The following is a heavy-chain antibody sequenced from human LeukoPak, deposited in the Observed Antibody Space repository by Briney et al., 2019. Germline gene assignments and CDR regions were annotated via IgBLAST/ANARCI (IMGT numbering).Heavy chain of an antibody. CDR2: IRYDGSNK. V-gene: IGHV3-30*02. CDR1: GFTFSSYD. Sequence: GGSLRLSCAASGFTFSSYDMHWVRQAPGKGLEWVAFIRYDGSNKYYADSVKGRFTISRDNSKNTLYLQMNSLRAEDTAVYYCAKDTTPPVYYSSGPGDYWGQGTLVTVSS. D-gene: IGHD6-19*01. J-gene: IGHJ4*02. CDR3: AKDTTPPVYYSSGPGDY.